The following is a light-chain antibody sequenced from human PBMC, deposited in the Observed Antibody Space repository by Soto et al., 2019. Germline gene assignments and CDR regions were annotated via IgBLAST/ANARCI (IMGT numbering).Light chain of an antibody. CDR1: QSISMW. J-gene: IGKJ1*01. CDR3: QQYNHYQWT. V-gene: IGKV1-5*03. Sequence: DVQMTQSPSTLSASVGDSVTITCRASQSISMWLAWYQQKAGKAPNLLIYKASILEGGVPSRFSGSGSGTEFTLTISSLQSDDFATYYCQQYNHYQWTFGQGTKVEV. CDR2: KAS.